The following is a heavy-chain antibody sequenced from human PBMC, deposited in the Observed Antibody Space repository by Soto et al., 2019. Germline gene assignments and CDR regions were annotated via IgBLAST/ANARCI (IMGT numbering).Heavy chain of an antibody. CDR3: ATRVWFGDGFDY. CDR1: RDTLTELS. V-gene: IGHV1-24*01. J-gene: IGHJ4*02. Sequence: GGPVEVSGQGSRDTLTELSMPWGGMAPGKGLEWMVGFDPEDGETISAQKFQGRVTMTEDTSTDTAYMELSSLRSEDTAVYYCATRVWFGDGFDYWGQGALVTVSS. D-gene: IGHD3-10*01. CDR2: FDPEDGET.